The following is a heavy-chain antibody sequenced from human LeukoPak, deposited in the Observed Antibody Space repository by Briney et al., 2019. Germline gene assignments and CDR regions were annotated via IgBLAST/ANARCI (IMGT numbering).Heavy chain of an antibody. CDR3: ARHDYYDSSGSWFDP. V-gene: IGHV3-66*04. Sequence: GGSLRLSCAASGFTVSSNYMSWVRQAPGKGLEWVSVIYSGGSTYYADSVKGRFTISRDNSKNTLYLQMNSLRSEDTAVYYCARHDYYDSSGSWFDPWGQGTLVTVSS. D-gene: IGHD3-22*01. CDR2: IYSGGST. CDR1: GFTVSSNY. J-gene: IGHJ5*02.